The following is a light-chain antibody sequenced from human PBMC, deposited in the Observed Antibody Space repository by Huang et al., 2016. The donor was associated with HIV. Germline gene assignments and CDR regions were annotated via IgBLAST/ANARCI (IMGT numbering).Light chain of an antibody. Sequence: DIVLTQSPATLSLSPGQRATLSCRASQNINNYLVWYQQNPGQAPRLLIYDSFNRATGIPARFSGSGSGTDCTLTINTLEPEDFAVYYCQQRGAWPLTFGGGTKVEIK. J-gene: IGKJ4*01. CDR1: QNINNY. CDR3: QQRGAWPLT. CDR2: DSF. V-gene: IGKV3-11*01.